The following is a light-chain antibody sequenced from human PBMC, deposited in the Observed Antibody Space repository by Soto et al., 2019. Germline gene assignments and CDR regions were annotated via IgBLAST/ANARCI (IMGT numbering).Light chain of an antibody. CDR1: SSNIGSNY. V-gene: IGLV1-47*01. CDR3: AAGDGSLSGVV. J-gene: IGLJ2*01. CDR2: RNN. Sequence: QAVVTQPPSASGTPGQRVTISCSGSSSNIGSNYVYWYQQLPGTAPKLLIYRNNQRPSGVPDRFSGSKSGPSASRAISGLRSEEEADYDCAAGDGSLSGVVFGGGSQLTV.